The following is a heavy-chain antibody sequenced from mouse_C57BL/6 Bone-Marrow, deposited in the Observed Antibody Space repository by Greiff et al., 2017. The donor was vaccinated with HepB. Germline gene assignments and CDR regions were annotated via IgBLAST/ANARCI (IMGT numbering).Heavy chain of an antibody. V-gene: IGHV1-74*01. CDR3: ARGGYYGSRGGDYAMDY. CDR1: GYTFTSYW. J-gene: IGHJ4*01. Sequence: QVQLQQPGAELVKPGASVKVFCKASGYTFTSYWMHWVKQRPGQGLEWIGRIHPSDSDTNYNQKFKGKATLTVDKSSSTAYMQLSSLTSEDSAVYYCARGGYYGSRGGDYAMDYWGQGTSVTVSS. CDR2: IHPSDSDT. D-gene: IGHD1-1*01.